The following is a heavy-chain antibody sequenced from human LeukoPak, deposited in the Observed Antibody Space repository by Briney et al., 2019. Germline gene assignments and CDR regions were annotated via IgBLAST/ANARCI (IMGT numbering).Heavy chain of an antibody. CDR3: AREPPYYDSSGWVRAFDI. D-gene: IGHD3-22*01. CDR1: GFTFSNYA. J-gene: IGHJ3*02. Sequence: GGSLRLSCAASGFTFSNYAMSWVRQAPGKGLVWVSRINSDGSSTSYADSVKGRFTISRDNAKNSLYLQMNSLRAEDTAVYYCAREPPYYDSSGWVRAFDIWGQGTMVTVSS. CDR2: INSDGSST. V-gene: IGHV3-74*01.